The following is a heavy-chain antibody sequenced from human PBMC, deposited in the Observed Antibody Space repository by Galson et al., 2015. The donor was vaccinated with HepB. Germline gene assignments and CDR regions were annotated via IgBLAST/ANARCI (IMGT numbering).Heavy chain of an antibody. CDR2: INSDGSST. CDR1: GFTFSSYW. J-gene: IGHJ4*02. Sequence: SLRLSCAASGFTFSSYWMHWVRQAPGKGLVWVSRINSDGSSTSYADSVKGRFTISRDNAKNTLYLQMNSLRAEDTAVYYCAISPRIQTFPYYYDSSGYFDYWVQGTLVTVSS. CDR3: AISPRIQTFPYYYDSSGYFDY. V-gene: IGHV3-74*01. D-gene: IGHD3-22*01.